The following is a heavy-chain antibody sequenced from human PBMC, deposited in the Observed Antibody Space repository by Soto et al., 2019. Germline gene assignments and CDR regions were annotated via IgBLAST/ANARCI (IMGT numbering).Heavy chain of an antibody. Sequence: GGSLRLSCAASGFTFSSYAMSWVRQAPGKGLEWVSAISGSGGSTYYADSVKGRFTISRDNSKNTLYLQMNSLRAEDTAVYYCAAVLVGARVYPGDWGQGTLVTGSS. CDR3: AAVLVGARVYPGD. D-gene: IGHD1-26*01. CDR1: GFTFSSYA. J-gene: IGHJ4*02. V-gene: IGHV3-23*01. CDR2: ISGSGGST.